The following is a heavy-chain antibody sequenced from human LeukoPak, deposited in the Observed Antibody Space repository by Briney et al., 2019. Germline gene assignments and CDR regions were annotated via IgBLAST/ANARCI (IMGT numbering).Heavy chain of an antibody. Sequence: KPSETLSLTCTVSGGSISSSSYYWGWIRQPPGKGLEWIGSIYYSGSTYYNPSLKSRVTISVDTSKNQFSLKLSSVTAADTAVYYCATGLLWFGVGAFDIWGQGTMVTVSS. D-gene: IGHD3-10*01. V-gene: IGHV4-39*07. J-gene: IGHJ3*02. CDR3: ATGLLWFGVGAFDI. CDR2: IYYSGST. CDR1: GGSISSSSYY.